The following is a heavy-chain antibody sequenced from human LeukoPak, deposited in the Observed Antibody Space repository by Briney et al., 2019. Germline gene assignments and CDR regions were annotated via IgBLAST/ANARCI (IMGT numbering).Heavy chain of an antibody. V-gene: IGHV4-59*01. CDR3: GRYLKPSALSVFDI. CDR1: GCSISNYY. Sequence: SETLSLTCTVSGCSISNYYWSWIRQPPGKGLEWIGYIYYSGSTNYNPSLKSRVTISVDTSKNQFSLKLSSVTAADTAVYYCGRYLKPSALSVFDIWGQGTMVTVSS. CDR2: IYYSGST. J-gene: IGHJ3*02. D-gene: IGHD2-2*01.